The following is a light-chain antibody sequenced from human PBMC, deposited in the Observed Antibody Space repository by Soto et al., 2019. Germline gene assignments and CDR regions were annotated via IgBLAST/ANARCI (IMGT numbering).Light chain of an antibody. CDR3: QQYNNWPFS. CDR2: GAS. J-gene: IGKJ5*01. V-gene: IGKV3-11*01. CDR1: QSVSSY. Sequence: EIFLTQSPATLSLSPGERATLSCRASQSVSSYLAWYQQKPGQAPRLLIYGASSRATGVPARFSGSGSETDFTLTISGLRSEDSAVYFCQQYNNWPFSFGQGTRLEI.